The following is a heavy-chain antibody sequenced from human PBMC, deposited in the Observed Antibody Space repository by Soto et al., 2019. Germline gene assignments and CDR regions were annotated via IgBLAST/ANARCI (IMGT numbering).Heavy chain of an antibody. Sequence: ASVKVSCKASGYTFTSYAMNWVRQAPGQGLEWMGWINTNTGNPTYAQDFTGRFVFSLDTSVSTAYLQISSLKAEDTAVYYCARDLLDRHCSSTSCYDAFDIWGQGTMVTVSS. V-gene: IGHV7-4-1*02. J-gene: IGHJ3*02. D-gene: IGHD2-2*01. CDR2: INTNTGNP. CDR3: ARDLLDRHCSSTSCYDAFDI. CDR1: GYTFTSYA.